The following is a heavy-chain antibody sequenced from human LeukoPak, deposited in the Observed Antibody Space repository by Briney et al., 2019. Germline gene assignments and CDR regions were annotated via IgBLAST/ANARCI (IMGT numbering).Heavy chain of an antibody. CDR2: INAGNGNT. CDR3: ARSIHTAGPNDYYYYDMDV. CDR1: GYTFSSYV. Sequence: ASVKVSCKASGYTFSSYVMHWVRQAPGQRLEWMGWINAGNGNTRYSQNFQGRVTITRDTSASTVYMELSSLRSEDTAVYYCARSIHTAGPNDYYYYDMDVWGQGTTVTVSS. J-gene: IGHJ6*02. D-gene: IGHD1-1*01. V-gene: IGHV1-3*01.